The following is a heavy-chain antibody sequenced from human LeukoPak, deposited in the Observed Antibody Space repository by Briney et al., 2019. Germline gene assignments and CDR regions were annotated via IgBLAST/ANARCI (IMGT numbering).Heavy chain of an antibody. CDR1: GYSISSGYY. CDR3: ARRVRGSGVNWFDP. Sequence: KTSETLSFTCAVAGYSISSGYYWGWIRPPPGKGLEWIGTIYQSGSTNYNPSLKSRVTISVDTSKNQFSLKLSSLTAADTAVYYCARRVRGSGVNWFDPWGQGTLVTVSS. V-gene: IGHV4-38-2*01. D-gene: IGHD6-19*01. J-gene: IGHJ5*02. CDR2: IYQSGST.